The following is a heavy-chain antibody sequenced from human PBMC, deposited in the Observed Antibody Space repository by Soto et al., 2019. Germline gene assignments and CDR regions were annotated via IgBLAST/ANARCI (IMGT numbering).Heavy chain of an antibody. CDR2: IIPIFGTA. V-gene: IGHV1-69*01. Sequence: QVQLVQSGAEVKKPGSSVKVSCKASGGTFSSYAISWVRQAPGQGLEWMGGIIPIFGTANYAQKFQGRVTITEDESTSTAYRELGSLRSEDTAVYYCARGIVVGPYYYYGMAVWGQGTTVTVSS. J-gene: IGHJ6*02. CDR1: GGTFSSYA. D-gene: IGHD3-22*01. CDR3: ARGIVVGPYYYYGMAV.